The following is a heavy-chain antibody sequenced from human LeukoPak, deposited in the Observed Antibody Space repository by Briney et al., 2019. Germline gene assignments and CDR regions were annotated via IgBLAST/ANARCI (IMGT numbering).Heavy chain of an antibody. CDR3: ARVKVSMAYSDY. CDR2: ISAYNGNT. CDR1: GYTFTSYG. V-gene: IGHV1-18*01. D-gene: IGHD3-10*01. J-gene: IGHJ4*02. Sequence: ASVKVSCKASGYTFTSYGISWVRQAPGQGHEWMGWISAYNGNTNYAQKLQGRVTMTTDTSTSTAYMELRSLRSDDTAVYYCARVKVSMAYSDYWGQGILVTVSS.